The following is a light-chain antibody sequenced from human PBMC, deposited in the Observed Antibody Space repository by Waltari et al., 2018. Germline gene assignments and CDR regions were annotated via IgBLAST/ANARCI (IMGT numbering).Light chain of an antibody. CDR3: SSQSSNDVVL. J-gene: IGLJ2*01. V-gene: IGLV2-14*01. CDR2: DVS. Sequence: QSALTQPASVSGSPGQSVTIFCAGTSTAVGGYNSVSWYQEHPGQAPRVIIYDVSDRPSGVSDRFSGSKSGNTASLTISGLQAEDEADYYCSSQSSNDVVLFGGGTKLTVL. CDR1: STAVGGYNS.